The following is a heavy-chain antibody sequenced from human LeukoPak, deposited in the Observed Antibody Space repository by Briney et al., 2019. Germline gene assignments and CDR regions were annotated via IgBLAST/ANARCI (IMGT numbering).Heavy chain of an antibody. V-gene: IGHV3-NL1*01. CDR2: IYSGGSR. CDR1: GFTFSSYG. Sequence: RTGGSLRLSCAASGFTFSSYGMHWVRQAPGKGLEWVSVIYSGGSRYYADSVKGRFAISRDNSKNTLYLQMNSLRAEDTAVYYCARDLAFDIWGQGTMVTVSS. CDR3: ARDLAFDI. J-gene: IGHJ3*02.